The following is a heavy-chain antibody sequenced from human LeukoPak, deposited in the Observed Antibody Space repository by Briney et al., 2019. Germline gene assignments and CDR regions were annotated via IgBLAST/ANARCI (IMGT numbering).Heavy chain of an antibody. V-gene: IGHV3-53*01. CDR3: ARIRGDWYFDY. CDR1: GFAVSSNY. J-gene: IGHJ4*02. Sequence: GGSLTLSCAASGFAVSSNYMGWVRQAPGEGLEWVSAIYIDGSIYYADSVKGRFTISRDNSKNTLYLQMNRLRAEDTAVYYCARIRGDWYFDYWGQGTLVTVSS. CDR2: IYIDGSI. D-gene: IGHD2-21*01.